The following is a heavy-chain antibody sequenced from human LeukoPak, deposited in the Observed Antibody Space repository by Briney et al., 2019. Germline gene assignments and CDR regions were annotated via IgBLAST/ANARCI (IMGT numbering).Heavy chain of an antibody. D-gene: IGHD6-19*01. J-gene: IGHJ4*02. V-gene: IGHV1-18*04. CDR1: GYTFASYA. CDR3: ARDGAVAGEFDY. CDR2: ISAYNGNT. Sequence: ASVKVSCKASGYTFASYAISWVRQAPGQGLEWMGWISAYNGNTNYAQKFQGRVTMTTDTSTTTAYMGLRSLRYDDTAVYYCARDGAVAGEFDYWGQGTLVTVSS.